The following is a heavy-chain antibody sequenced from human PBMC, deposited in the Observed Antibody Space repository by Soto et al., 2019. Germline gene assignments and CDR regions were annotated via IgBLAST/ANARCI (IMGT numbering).Heavy chain of an antibody. CDR1: GGSFSGYY. Sequence: SETLSVTCAVYGGSFSGYYWSCIRQPPGKGLEWIGEINHSGSTNYNPSLKSRVTISVDTSKNQFSLKLSSVTAADTAVYYCARGSVAAAGREGHYFDYWGQGTLVTVSS. J-gene: IGHJ4*02. CDR2: INHSGST. D-gene: IGHD6-13*01. V-gene: IGHV4-34*01. CDR3: ARGSVAAAGREGHYFDY.